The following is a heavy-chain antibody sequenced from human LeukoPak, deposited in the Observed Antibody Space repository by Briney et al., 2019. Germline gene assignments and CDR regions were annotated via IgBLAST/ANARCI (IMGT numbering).Heavy chain of an antibody. CDR2: ISSSGSTI. V-gene: IGHV3-48*04. CDR3: ARVVAAAGDYYGMDV. J-gene: IGHJ6*02. CDR1: GFTFSSYG. D-gene: IGHD6-13*01. Sequence: GGSLRLSCAASGFTFSSYGMHWVRRAPGKGLEWVSYISSSGSTIYYADSVKGRFTISRDNAKNSLYLQMNSLRAEDTAVYYCARVVAAAGDYYGMDVWGQGTLVTVSS.